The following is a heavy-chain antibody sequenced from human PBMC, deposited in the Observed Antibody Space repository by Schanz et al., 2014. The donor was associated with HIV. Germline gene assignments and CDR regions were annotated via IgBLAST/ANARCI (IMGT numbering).Heavy chain of an antibody. J-gene: IGHJ4*02. CDR3: AKNGITDYFDY. V-gene: IGHV3-33*06. CDR1: GFTFSMYA. CDR2: IWYDGSYK. Sequence: VQVLESGGGIIQPGGSLRLSCAASGFTFSMYAMSWVRQAPGKGLEWAAVIWYDGSYKYYADSVKGRFTISRDNPKNTLYLQMNSLRAEDTAIYYCAKNGITDYFDYWGQGSLVTVSS. D-gene: IGHD1-26*01.